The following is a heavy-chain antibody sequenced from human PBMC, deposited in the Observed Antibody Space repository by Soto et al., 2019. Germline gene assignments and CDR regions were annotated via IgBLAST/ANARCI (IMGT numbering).Heavy chain of an antibody. V-gene: IGHV3-30-3*01. CDR3: ARVKYYYDSSGPFDY. D-gene: IGHD3-22*01. Sequence: SLRLSCAASGFTFSSYAMHWVRQAPGKGLEWVAVISYDGSNKYYADSVKGRFTISRDNSKNTLYLQMNSLRAEDTAVYYCARVKYYYDSSGPFDYWGQGTLVTVSS. CDR1: GFTFSSYA. CDR2: ISYDGSNK. J-gene: IGHJ4*02.